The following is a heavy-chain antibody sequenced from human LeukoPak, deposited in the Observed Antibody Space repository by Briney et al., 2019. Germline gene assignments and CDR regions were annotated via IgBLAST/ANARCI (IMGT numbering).Heavy chain of an antibody. D-gene: IGHD5-18*01. CDR2: ISYDGSNK. J-gene: IGHJ3*02. V-gene: IGHV3-30*18. CDR3: AKGIRYGYADAFDI. CDR1: GFTFSSYG. Sequence: GGSLRLSCAASGFTFSSYGMHWVRQAPGKGLEWVAVISYDGSNKYYADSVKGRFTISRDNSKNTLYLQKNSLRAEDTAVYYCAKGIRYGYADAFDIWGEGTNVTVSS.